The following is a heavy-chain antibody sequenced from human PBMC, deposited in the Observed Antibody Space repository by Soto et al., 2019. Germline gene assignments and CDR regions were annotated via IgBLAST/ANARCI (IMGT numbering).Heavy chain of an antibody. V-gene: IGHV3-23*01. J-gene: IGHJ3*02. CDR3: TKHLPSKKIQRRWADAFHI. CDR1: GFTFSNYA. CDR2: VTGRSSST. D-gene: IGHD2-2*01. Sequence: EVRLLESGGGLVQPGGSLRLSCVASGFTFSNYAMSWVRQAPGKGLEWVSVVTGRSSSTYYADSVVGRFIISRDNSRNTLFLQMNSLGAEDTAVYYCTKHLPSKKIQRRWADAFHIWGQGTILTVSS.